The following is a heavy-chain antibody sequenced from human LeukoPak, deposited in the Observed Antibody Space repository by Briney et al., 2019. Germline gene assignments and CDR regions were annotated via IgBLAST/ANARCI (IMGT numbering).Heavy chain of an antibody. D-gene: IGHD5-18*01. Sequence: ASVKVSCKASGYPFTAYYMYWVRQAPGQGPEWMGIINPSGGSTSYAQKFQGRVTMTRDMSTNTVYMELSSLRSDDTAVYYCARDGISRYGAFDIWGHGTMITVSS. J-gene: IGHJ3*02. CDR1: GYPFTAYY. CDR2: INPSGGST. CDR3: ARDGISRYGAFDI. V-gene: IGHV1-46*01.